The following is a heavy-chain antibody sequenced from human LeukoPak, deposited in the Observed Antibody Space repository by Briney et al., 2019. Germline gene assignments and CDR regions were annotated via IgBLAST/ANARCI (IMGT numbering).Heavy chain of an antibody. CDR1: GGTFSSYA. CDR2: IIPIFGTA. Sequence: GASVKVSCKASGGTFSSYAISWVRQAPGQGLEWMGGIIPIFGTANYAQKFQGRVTITTDESTSTAYMELSSLRSEDTAVYYCARAFKLELRSVYFDYWGQGTLVTVSS. D-gene: IGHD1-7*01. J-gene: IGHJ4*02. CDR3: ARAFKLELRSVYFDY. V-gene: IGHV1-69*05.